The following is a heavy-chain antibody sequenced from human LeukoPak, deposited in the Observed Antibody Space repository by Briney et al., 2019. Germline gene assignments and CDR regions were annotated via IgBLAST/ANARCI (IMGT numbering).Heavy chain of an antibody. CDR3: ARENPVYCGGDCYLSDAFDI. V-gene: IGHV3-7*03. Sequence: GGSLRLSCAASGFTFSSYWMSWVRQAPGKGLEWVANIKQDGSEKYYVDSVKGRFTISRDNAKNSLYLQMNSLRAEDTAVYYCARENPVYCGGDCYLSDAFDIWGQGTMVTVSS. CDR2: IKQDGSEK. D-gene: IGHD2-21*02. CDR1: GFTFSSYW. J-gene: IGHJ3*02.